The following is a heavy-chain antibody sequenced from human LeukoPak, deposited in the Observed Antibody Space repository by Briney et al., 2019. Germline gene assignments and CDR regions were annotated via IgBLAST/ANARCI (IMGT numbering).Heavy chain of an antibody. D-gene: IGHD3-9*01. V-gene: IGHV4-59*01. J-gene: IGHJ5*02. Sequence: SETLSLTCTVSGGSISYYYWTWLRQSPGKGLEWIGQIYYTGSTYYNPSLTRRVTISVDTSRNQFSLNLTSVTAADPAVYYCARGGTYNDILSFDPWGQGTLVTVSS. CDR3: ARGGTYNDILSFDP. CDR1: GGSISYYY. CDR2: IYYTGST.